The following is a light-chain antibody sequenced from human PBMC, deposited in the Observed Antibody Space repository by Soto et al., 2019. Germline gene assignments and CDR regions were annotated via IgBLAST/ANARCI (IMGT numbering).Light chain of an antibody. V-gene: IGKV3-20*01. J-gene: IGKJ1*01. Sequence: EIVLTQSPGTLSLSPGERATLSCRASQSVSSNYLAWYQQKHGQAPRLLIYVASSRATGIPDRFSGSGSGTDFTLTIRRLEPEDFAVYYCQQYGSSYPWTFGQGTKVEIK. CDR3: QQYGSSYPWT. CDR1: QSVSSNY. CDR2: VAS.